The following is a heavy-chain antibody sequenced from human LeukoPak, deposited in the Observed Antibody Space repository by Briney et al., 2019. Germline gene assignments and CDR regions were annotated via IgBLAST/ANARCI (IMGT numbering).Heavy chain of an antibody. CDR2: ISYDGSNK. Sequence: GGSLRLSCAASGFTFSSYAMHWVRQAPGKGLEWVAVISYDGSNKYYADSVKGRFTISRDNSKNTLYLQMNSLRAEDTAVYYCAREYEAAVLDYWGQGTLVTVSS. J-gene: IGHJ4*02. CDR1: GFTFSSYA. D-gene: IGHD6-13*01. CDR3: AREYEAAVLDY. V-gene: IGHV3-30*04.